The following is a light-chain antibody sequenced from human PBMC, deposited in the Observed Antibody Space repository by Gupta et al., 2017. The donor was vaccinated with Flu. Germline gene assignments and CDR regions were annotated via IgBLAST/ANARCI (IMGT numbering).Light chain of an antibody. V-gene: IGLV3-25*02. Sequence: SSVLTQSPSVSVSPGQTASITCSGDGLAKQYSYWYQQKAGQAPKWVIYKDTERPSGISERFSCSNAGNNATPQTSGVQAEDEADDYCHSTDYRSSYWIFGGGTRLTVL. CDR3: HSTDYRSSYWI. J-gene: IGLJ3*02. CDR2: KDT. CDR1: GLAKQY.